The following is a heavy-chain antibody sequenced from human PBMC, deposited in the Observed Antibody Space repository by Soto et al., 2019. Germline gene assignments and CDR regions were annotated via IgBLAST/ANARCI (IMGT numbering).Heavy chain of an antibody. D-gene: IGHD2-2*01. V-gene: IGHV3-49*03. CDR1: GFTFGDFG. J-gene: IGHJ6*02. CDR3: ASLTSWSQEYYYGMDV. CDR2: IRSKGYGGTT. Sequence: GGSPRLSCTGSGFTFGDFGMSWFRQAPGKGLEWLSFIRSKGYGGTTESAASVRGRFITSRDDSKSIAYLQMNSLKTEDTAVYYCASLTSWSQEYYYGMDVWGQGTTVTVSS.